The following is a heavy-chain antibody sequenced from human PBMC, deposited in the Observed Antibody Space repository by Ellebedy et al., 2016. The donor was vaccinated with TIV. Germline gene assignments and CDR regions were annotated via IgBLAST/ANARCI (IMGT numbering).Heavy chain of an antibody. Sequence: GESLKISXAASGFTFSSYAMHWVRQAPGKGLEWVAVISYDGSNKYYADSVKGRFTISRDNSKNTLYLQMNSLRAEDTAVYYCAKDRPMVSWFGELFPFDYWGQGTLVTVSS. CDR1: GFTFSSYA. CDR2: ISYDGSNK. CDR3: AKDRPMVSWFGELFPFDY. V-gene: IGHV3-30-3*01. D-gene: IGHD3-10*01. J-gene: IGHJ4*02.